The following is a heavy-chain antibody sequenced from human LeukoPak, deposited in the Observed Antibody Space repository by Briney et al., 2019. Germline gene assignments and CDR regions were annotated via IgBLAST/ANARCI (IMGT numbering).Heavy chain of an antibody. Sequence: PGGSLRLSRAAPGFIFSDHYMSWIRQAPGKGLEWVSYISSSGGTIYYADSVKGRFTISRDNAKNSLYLQMNSLRAEDTAVYYCARDAGTAWGYYYYFYGMDVWGQGTTVTVSS. J-gene: IGHJ6*02. V-gene: IGHV3-11*01. CDR3: ARDAGTAWGYYYYFYGMDV. CDR1: GFIFSDHY. D-gene: IGHD1-7*01. CDR2: ISSSGGTI.